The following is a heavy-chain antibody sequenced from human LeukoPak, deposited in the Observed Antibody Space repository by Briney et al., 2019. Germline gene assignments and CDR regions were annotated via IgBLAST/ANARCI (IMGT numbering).Heavy chain of an antibody. J-gene: IGHJ4*02. CDR2: ISSNGGST. D-gene: IGHD2-15*01. Sequence: PGGSLRLSCAASGFTFSSYAMHWVRQAPGKGLEYVSAISSNGGSTYYANSVKGRFTISRDNSKNTLYLQMNSLRAEDTAVYYCAKSGAYGDYVGYWGQGTLVTVSS. CDR3: AKSGAYGDYVGY. CDR1: GFTFSSYA. V-gene: IGHV3-64*01.